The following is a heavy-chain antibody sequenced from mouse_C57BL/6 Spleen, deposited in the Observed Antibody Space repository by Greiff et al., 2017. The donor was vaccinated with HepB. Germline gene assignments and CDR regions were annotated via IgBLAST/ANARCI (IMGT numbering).Heavy chain of an antibody. J-gene: IGHJ2*01. CDR1: GYTFTSYT. CDR3: ARAGYGYDEGFDY. CDR2: INPSSGYT. D-gene: IGHD2-2*01. Sequence: VQLQQSGAELARPGASVKMSCKASGYTFTSYTMHWVKQRPGQGLEWIGYINPSSGYTKYNQKFKDKATLTADKSSSTAYMQLSSLPSEDSAVYYCARAGYGYDEGFDYWGEGTTLTVSS. V-gene: IGHV1-4*01.